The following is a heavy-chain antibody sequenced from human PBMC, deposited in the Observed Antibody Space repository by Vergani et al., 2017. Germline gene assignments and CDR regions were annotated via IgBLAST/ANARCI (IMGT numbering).Heavy chain of an antibody. CDR3: AGDYYSYVTHYFYYMDV. D-gene: IGHD3-10*01. V-gene: IGHV4-61*02. Sequence: QVQLRESGPGLVPPSQTLSLTCTVSGDYLKDPTYFWSWVRQPAGKGLEWIGRVHTSGTTTYNPSLKSRVSMSLDTSKSQLSLNLTSVTATDTAIYYCAGDYYSYVTHYFYYMDVWGKGTTVTVSS. CDR2: VHTSGTT. J-gene: IGHJ6*03. CDR1: GDYLKDPTYF.